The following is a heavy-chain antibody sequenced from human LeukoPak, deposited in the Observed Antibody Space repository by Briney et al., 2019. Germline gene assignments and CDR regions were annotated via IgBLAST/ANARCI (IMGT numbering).Heavy chain of an antibody. V-gene: IGHV3-21*01. J-gene: IGHJ4*02. D-gene: IGHD3-22*01. CDR1: GFTFSSYS. CDR2: ISSSSSYI. CDR3: ARVAEIDSSGYYYFDY. Sequence: GGSLRLSCAASGFTFSSYSMNWVRQAPGKGLEWVSSISSSSSYIYYADSVKGRFTISRDNAKNSLYLQMNSLRAEDTAVYYCARVAEIDSSGYYYFDYWGQGTLVTVSS.